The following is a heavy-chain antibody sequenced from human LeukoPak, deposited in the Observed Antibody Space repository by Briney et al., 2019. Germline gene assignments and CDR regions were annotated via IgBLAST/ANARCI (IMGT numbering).Heavy chain of an antibody. Sequence: PGGALRLSRAGSVFTFSTYWMHWVRQAPGKGLVWVSRIDRDGSGVWYADSVKGRFTISRDISKTTLYLQMNSLRTEDTAVYYCTRALSGSYFSLFLYWGQGTLVTVSS. CDR3: TRALSGSYFSLFLY. CDR2: IDRDGSGV. J-gene: IGHJ4*02. V-gene: IGHV3-74*01. D-gene: IGHD1-26*01. CDR1: VFTFSTYW.